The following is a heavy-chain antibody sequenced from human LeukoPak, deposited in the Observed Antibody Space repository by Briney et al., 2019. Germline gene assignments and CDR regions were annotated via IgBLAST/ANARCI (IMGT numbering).Heavy chain of an antibody. D-gene: IGHD3-22*01. Sequence: PGGSLRLSCGAWGLTLEYYGVRGVRQAPGGGLDWVSGINWTGGSTGYADSVKGRFTISRDNAKNSLYLQMNSLRAEDTAVYYCGRGMPFIVGWGKGTLVTVSS. CDR3: GRGMPFIVG. J-gene: IGHJ4*02. CDR1: GLTLEYYG. V-gene: IGHV3-20*04. CDR2: INWTGGST.